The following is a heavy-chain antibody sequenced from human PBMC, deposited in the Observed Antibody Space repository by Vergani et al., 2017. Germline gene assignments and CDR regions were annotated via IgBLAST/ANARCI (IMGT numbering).Heavy chain of an antibody. Sequence: QVQLVESGGGVVQPGRSLRLSCAASGFTFSSYGMHWVRQAPGKGLEWGAVIWYVGSNKYYADSVKGRFTISRDNSKNTLYLQMNSLRAEDTAVYYCAREDCNYCPYYYYGMDVWGQGTTVTVSS. CDR2: IWYVGSNK. J-gene: IGHJ6*02. CDR3: AREDCNYCPYYYYGMDV. V-gene: IGHV3-33*01. D-gene: IGHD1-7*01. CDR1: GFTFSSYG.